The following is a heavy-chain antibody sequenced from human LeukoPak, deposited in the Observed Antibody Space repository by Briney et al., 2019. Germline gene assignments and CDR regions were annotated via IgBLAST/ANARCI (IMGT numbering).Heavy chain of an antibody. Sequence: PGGSLRLSCAVSGFSVSGNYMSWVRQAPGKGLEWVSVLYSGGSTYYADSVKGRCTISRDNSKNTLYLQMNSLRAEDTAPYYCAKSVAIYFYYGLDVWGQGTTVTVSS. J-gene: IGHJ6*02. V-gene: IGHV3-53*01. CDR2: LYSGGST. D-gene: IGHD3-3*01. CDR1: GFSVSGNY. CDR3: AKSVAIYFYYGLDV.